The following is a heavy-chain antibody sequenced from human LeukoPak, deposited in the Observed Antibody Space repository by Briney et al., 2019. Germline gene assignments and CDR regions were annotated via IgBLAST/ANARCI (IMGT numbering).Heavy chain of an antibody. CDR1: GGSISSYY. V-gene: IGHV4-59*12. CDR3: ARSHSVWTSFDY. J-gene: IGHJ4*02. CDR2: IYYSGST. Sequence: TSETLSLTCTVSGGSISSYYWSWIRQPPGKGLEWIGYIYYSGSTNYNPSLKSRVTISVDTSKNQFSLKLSSVTAADTAVYYCARSHSVWTSFDYWGQGTLVTVSP. D-gene: IGHD3/OR15-3a*01.